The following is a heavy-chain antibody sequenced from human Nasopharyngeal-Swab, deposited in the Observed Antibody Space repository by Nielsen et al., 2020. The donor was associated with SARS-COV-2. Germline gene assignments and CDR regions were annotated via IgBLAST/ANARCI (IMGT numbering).Heavy chain of an antibody. CDR2: IHFGDNT. J-gene: IGHJ6*03. V-gene: IGHV3-53*01. D-gene: IGHD2-8*02. Sequence: WIRQPPGKGLEWVAVIHFGDNTYYADSVKGRFTISRDNGKNSLYLQMNSLRGDDTAVYYCFTGHYMGVWGKGTTVTVSS. CDR3: FTGHYMGV.